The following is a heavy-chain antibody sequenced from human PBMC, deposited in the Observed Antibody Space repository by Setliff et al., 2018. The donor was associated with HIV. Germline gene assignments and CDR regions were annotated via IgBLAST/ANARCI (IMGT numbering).Heavy chain of an antibody. CDR1: ELTFSNYA. D-gene: IGHD1-7*01. J-gene: IGHJ5*01. CDR3: ARDQSLYDETGTFDS. CDR2: LSGSGGST. V-gene: IGHV3-23*01. Sequence: GGSLRLSCAASELTFSNYAMTWVRQAPGKGLEWVSSLSGSGGSTYYADSVKGRFTISRDNSKNTLYLEMTSLRAEDTALYFCARDQSLYDETGTFDSWGQGTLVTVSS.